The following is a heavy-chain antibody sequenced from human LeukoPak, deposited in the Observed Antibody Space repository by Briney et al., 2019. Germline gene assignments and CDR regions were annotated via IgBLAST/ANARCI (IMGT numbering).Heavy chain of an antibody. J-gene: IGHJ4*02. Sequence: SETLSLTCTVSGGSISGYYWSWIRQPPGKGLQWIGYIYYSGSAYYNPSLKSRLTISVGTSKNQFSLKLSSVTAADTAVYYCARNYRGNYFDYWGQGTLVTVSS. V-gene: IGHV4-59*01. CDR1: GGSISGYY. D-gene: IGHD5-24*01. CDR2: IYYSGSA. CDR3: ARNYRGNYFDY.